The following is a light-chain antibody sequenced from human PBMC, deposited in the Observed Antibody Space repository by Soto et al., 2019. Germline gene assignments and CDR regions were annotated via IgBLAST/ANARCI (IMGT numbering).Light chain of an antibody. J-gene: IGLJ1*01. CDR2: DVD. CDR1: SGAVGGYGY. V-gene: IGLV2-11*01. Sequence: QYALTQPRSVSGSPGQSVTISCTGTSGAVGGYGYVSWYQQHPGKAPKLMIYDVDERPSGVPGRFSGSKSGNTASLTISGLQAEDEADYYCCSYAGSYTYVFGTGTKLTAL. CDR3: CSYAGSYTYV.